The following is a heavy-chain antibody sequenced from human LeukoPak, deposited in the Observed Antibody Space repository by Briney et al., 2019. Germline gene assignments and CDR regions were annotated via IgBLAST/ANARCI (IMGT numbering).Heavy chain of an antibody. CDR1: GYTFTHYY. CDR2: INPNSGEK. Sequence: ASVQVSCLASGYTFTHYYMHWVRQAPGQRREWMGWINPNSGEKNYAQKFQGRVTMTRDTSINTASIELSRLRESYTPGSLFPRRRSPLNYYPDDYWGQGTLVTVSS. V-gene: IGHV1-2*02. D-gene: IGHD3-22*01. CDR3: PRRRSPLNYYPDDY. J-gene: IGHJ4*02.